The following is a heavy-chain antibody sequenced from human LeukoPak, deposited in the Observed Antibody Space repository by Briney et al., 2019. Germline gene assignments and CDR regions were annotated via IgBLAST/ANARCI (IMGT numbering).Heavy chain of an antibody. V-gene: IGHV4-38-2*02. J-gene: IGHJ3*02. CDR3: ARDQNYYDSSGYYFAFDI. CDR1: GGSFSGYY. Sequence: PSETLSLTCAVYGGSFSGYYWGWIRQPPGKGLEWIGSIYHSGSTYYNPSLKSRVTISVDTSKNQFSLKLSSVTAADTAVYYCARDQNYYDSSGYYFAFDIWGQGTMVTVSS. D-gene: IGHD3-22*01. CDR2: IYHSGST.